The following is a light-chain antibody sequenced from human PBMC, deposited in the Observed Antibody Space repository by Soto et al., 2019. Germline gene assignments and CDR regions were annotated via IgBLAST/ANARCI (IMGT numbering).Light chain of an antibody. CDR1: QSISTY. J-gene: IGKJ4*01. CDR3: QQSYLTPLT. CDR2: ASS. Sequence: DIQMTQSPSTLSASVGDRVTITCRTSQSISTYLNWYQQKPGKAPKLLIYASSSLQSGVPSRFSGSGSGTDFNLTISSLQPEDFATYYCQQSYLTPLTFGGGTKVDIK. V-gene: IGKV1-39*01.